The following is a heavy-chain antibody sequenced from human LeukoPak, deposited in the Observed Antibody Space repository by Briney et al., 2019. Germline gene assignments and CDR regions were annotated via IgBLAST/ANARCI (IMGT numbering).Heavy chain of an antibody. CDR2: ISGSGGST. Sequence: PGGSLRLSCAASGFTFSSYAMSWVRQAPGKGLEWVSAISGSGGSTYYADSVKGRFTISRDNSKNTLYLQMNSLRAEDTAVYYCAKQGVWIAAAGTKRAFDYWGQGTLVTVSS. V-gene: IGHV3-23*01. D-gene: IGHD6-13*01. J-gene: IGHJ4*02. CDR3: AKQGVWIAAAGTKRAFDY. CDR1: GFTFSSYA.